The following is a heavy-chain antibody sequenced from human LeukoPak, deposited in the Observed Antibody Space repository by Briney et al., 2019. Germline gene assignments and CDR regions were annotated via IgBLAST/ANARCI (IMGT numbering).Heavy chain of an antibody. D-gene: IGHD6-19*01. J-gene: IGHJ6*02. CDR3: ARGRIAVAGRGWAPYYYGMDV. V-gene: IGHV4-34*01. Sequence: SETLSLTCAVYGGSFSGYYWSWIRQPPGKGLEWIGEINHSGSTNYNPSLKSRVTISVDTSKNQFSLKLSPVTAADTAVYYCARGRIAVAGRGWAPYYYGMDVWGQGTTVTVSS. CDR1: GGSFSGYY. CDR2: INHSGST.